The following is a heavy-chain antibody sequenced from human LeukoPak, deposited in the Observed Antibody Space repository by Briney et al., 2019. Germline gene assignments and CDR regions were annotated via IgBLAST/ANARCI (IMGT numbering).Heavy chain of an antibody. CDR3: TRESGAFSPFGF. J-gene: IGHJ4*02. V-gene: IGHV4-4*02. CDR1: GGSISTLNW. D-gene: IGHD1-26*01. Sequence: SESLSLTCAVSGGSISTLNWWRWVRQPPGRGWEWIGEVHLSRATNYTLTVESRVSMSIDKSKNHLSLEVTSVTAADTAIYYCTRESGAFSPFGFWGQGTLVTVSS. CDR2: VHLSRAT.